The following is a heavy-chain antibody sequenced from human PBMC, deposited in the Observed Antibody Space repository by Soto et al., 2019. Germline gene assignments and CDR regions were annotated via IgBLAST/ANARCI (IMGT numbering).Heavy chain of an antibody. CDR3: AGHIAAAGTPLDY. Sequence: QVQLQESGPGLVKPSETLSLTCTVSGGSISSYYWSWIRQPPGKGLEWIGYIYYSGSTNYNPSLKSRVTISVDTSKNQFSLKLSSVTAADKAVYYCAGHIAAAGTPLDYWGQGTLVTVSS. J-gene: IGHJ4*02. V-gene: IGHV4-59*08. CDR2: IYYSGST. D-gene: IGHD6-13*01. CDR1: GGSISSYY.